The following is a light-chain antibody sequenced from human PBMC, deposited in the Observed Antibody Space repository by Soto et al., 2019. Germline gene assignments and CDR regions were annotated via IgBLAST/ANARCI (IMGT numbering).Light chain of an antibody. Sequence: DIQMTQSPSSVSASVGDRVTITCRASQDISTWLAWYQQKPGKAPNLLIYVASSLQIGVPSRFSGSGSGTKFTLTISSLQPEDSATYYCQQADSFPFTFGPGTTVEI. CDR3: QQADSFPFT. CDR1: QDISTW. J-gene: IGKJ3*01. V-gene: IGKV1-12*02. CDR2: VAS.